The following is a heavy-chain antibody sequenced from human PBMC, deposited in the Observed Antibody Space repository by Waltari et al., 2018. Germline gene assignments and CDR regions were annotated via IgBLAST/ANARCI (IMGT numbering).Heavy chain of an antibody. CDR3: ARVGVCSGGSCYTGYFDY. D-gene: IGHD2-15*01. Sequence: QVQLVESGGGVVQPGRSLRLSCAASGFTFSSYGLPRVRQAPGKGLEWVAVIWYDGSNKYYADSVKGRFTISRDNSKNTLYLQINSLRAEDTAVYYCARVGVCSGGSCYTGYFDYWGQGTLVTVSS. J-gene: IGHJ4*02. CDR2: IWYDGSNK. CDR1: GFTFSSYG. V-gene: IGHV3-33*01.